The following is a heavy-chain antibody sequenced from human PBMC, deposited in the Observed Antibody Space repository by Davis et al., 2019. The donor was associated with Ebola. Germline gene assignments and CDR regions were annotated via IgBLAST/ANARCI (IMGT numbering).Heavy chain of an antibody. V-gene: IGHV4-34*01. Sequence: SETLSLTCAVYGGSFSGYSWSWIRQPPGEGLEWIGEINHSGSTNYNPSLKSRVTISVDTSKNQFSLKLSSVTAADTAVYYCARRIMITFGGVIVKGDYFDYWGQGTLVTVSS. J-gene: IGHJ4*02. CDR3: ARRIMITFGGVIVKGDYFDY. D-gene: IGHD3-16*02. CDR2: INHSGST. CDR1: GGSFSGYS.